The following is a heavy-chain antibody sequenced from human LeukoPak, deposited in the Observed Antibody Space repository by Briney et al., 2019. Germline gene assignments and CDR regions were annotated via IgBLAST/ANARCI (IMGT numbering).Heavy chain of an antibody. CDR2: IKSKSDGGTI. D-gene: IGHD2-15*01. V-gene: IGHV3-15*01. J-gene: IGHJ4*02. CDR3: TTRRQDGW. CDR1: GFTFSDAW. Sequence: PGGSLRLSCVGSGFTFSDAWMSWVRQAPGKGLEWVGRIKSKSDGGTIDYATPVKGRFTISRDDSRNTLYLQMNSLKTEDTAVYYCTTRRQDGWWGQGTLVTVS.